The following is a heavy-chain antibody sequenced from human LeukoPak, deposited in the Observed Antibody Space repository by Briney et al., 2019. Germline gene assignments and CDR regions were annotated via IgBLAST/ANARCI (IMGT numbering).Heavy chain of an antibody. CDR1: GFSFSNYW. D-gene: IGHD3-10*01. V-gene: IGHV3-7*01. CDR2: IKTDGSVT. J-gene: IGHJ4*02. CDR3: VSAIRGSPIDY. Sequence: PEGSLRLSCAASGFSFSNYWMGWVRQAPGKGLACVANIKTDGSVTYYVDSVKGRFTISRDNAKNSLFLQMNSLRAEDTAIYYCVSAIRGSPIDYWGQGTLVSVPS.